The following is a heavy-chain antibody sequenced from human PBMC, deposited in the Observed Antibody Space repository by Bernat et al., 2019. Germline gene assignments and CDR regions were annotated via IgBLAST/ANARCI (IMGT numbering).Heavy chain of an antibody. D-gene: IGHD3/OR15-3a*01. CDR2: IWYDGSNK. V-gene: IGHV3-33*01. Sequence: QVQLVESGGGVVQPGRSLRLSCAASGFTFSSYGMHWVRQAPGKGLEWVAVIWYDGSNKYYADSVKGRFTISRDNSKTTLYLQMNSLRAEDTAVYYCARGGELGILDGWGQGTLVTVSS. CDR1: GFTFSSYG. J-gene: IGHJ4*02. CDR3: ARGGELGILDG.